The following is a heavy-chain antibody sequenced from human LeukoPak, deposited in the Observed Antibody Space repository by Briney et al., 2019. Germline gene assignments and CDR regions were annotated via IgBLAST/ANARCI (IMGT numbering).Heavy chain of an antibody. CDR3: AKGVATISSYGLYDYYYYGMDV. J-gene: IGHJ6*02. D-gene: IGHD5-12*01. CDR2: ISYDGSNK. V-gene: IGHV3-30*18. CDR1: GFTFSSYG. Sequence: GRSLRLSCAASGFTFSSYGMHWVRQAPGKGLEWVAVISYDGSNKYYADSVKGRFTISRDNSKNTLYLQMNSLRAEDMAVYYCAKGVATISSYGLYDYYYYGMDVWGQGTTGT.